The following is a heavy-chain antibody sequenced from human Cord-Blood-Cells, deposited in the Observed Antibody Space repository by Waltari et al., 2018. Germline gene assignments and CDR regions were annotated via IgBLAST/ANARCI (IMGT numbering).Heavy chain of an antibody. CDR1: GFTFSSYS. D-gene: IGHD7-27*01. J-gene: IGHJ4*02. CDR2: ISSSSSYI. CDR3: ARGDYKLGSQNDY. Sequence: EVQLVESGGGLVKPGGSRRLSWAASGFTFSSYSMTWVRQAPGKGLEWVSSISSSSSYIYYADSVKGRFTISRDNAKNSLYLQMNSLRAEDTAVYYCARGDYKLGSQNDYWGQGTLVTVSS. V-gene: IGHV3-21*01.